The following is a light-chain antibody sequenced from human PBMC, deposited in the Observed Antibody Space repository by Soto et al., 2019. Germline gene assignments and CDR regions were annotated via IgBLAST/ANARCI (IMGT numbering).Light chain of an antibody. V-gene: IGLV2-14*01. CDR1: SSDVGGYNY. CDR2: EVT. CDR3: SSYTSSSSWV. Sequence: QSALTQPASVSGSPGQSITISCTGTSSDVGGYNYVSWYQQHSGKAPKLIIYEVTNRPSGVSNRFSASKSGNTASLTIFGLQAEDEADYYCSSYTSSSSWVFGGGTKVTVL. J-gene: IGLJ3*02.